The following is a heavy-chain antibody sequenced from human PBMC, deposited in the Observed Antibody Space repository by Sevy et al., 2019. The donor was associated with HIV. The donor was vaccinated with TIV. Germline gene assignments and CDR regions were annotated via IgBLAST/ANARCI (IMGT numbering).Heavy chain of an antibody. D-gene: IGHD6-13*01. CDR3: ARESSSTWQAGYYGMDV. Sequence: GGSLRLSCAASGFTVSSDYVSWVRQAPGKGLEWVSIIYSGGSAYHADSVKGRFTISRDNSKNTPYLQMNSLRAEDTAVYYCARESSSTWQAGYYGMDVWGQGTTVTVSS. V-gene: IGHV3-66*01. J-gene: IGHJ6*02. CDR2: IYSGGSA. CDR1: GFTVSSDY.